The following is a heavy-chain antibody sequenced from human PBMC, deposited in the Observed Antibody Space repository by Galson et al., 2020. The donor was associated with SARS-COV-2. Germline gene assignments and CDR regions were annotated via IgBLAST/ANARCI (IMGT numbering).Heavy chain of an antibody. D-gene: IGHD5-12*01. CDR3: ARDQDGYNDF. V-gene: IGHV3-7*01. Sequence: PGGSLRLSCETSGFTFSNYWMSWVRQAPGKGLEWVANVKQDGSDRYYGDSVKGRFTISSDYAKNSVYLQMNSLRVEDTAVYYCARDQDGYNDFWGQGTLVTVSS. J-gene: IGHJ4*02. CDR2: VKQDGSDR. CDR1: GFTFSNYW.